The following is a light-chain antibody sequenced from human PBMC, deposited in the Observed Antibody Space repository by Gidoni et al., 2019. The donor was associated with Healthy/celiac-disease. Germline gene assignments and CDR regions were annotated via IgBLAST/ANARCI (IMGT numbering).Light chain of an antibody. CDR2: AAS. Sequence: DIQLTQSPSFLSASVGDRVTITCRASQGISSYLAWYQQKPGKAPKLLIYAASTLQSGVPSRFSGSGSGTEFTLTISSLQPEDFATYYCQQLNSYKAFGPXTKVDIK. CDR3: QQLNSYKA. J-gene: IGKJ3*01. V-gene: IGKV1-9*01. CDR1: QGISSY.